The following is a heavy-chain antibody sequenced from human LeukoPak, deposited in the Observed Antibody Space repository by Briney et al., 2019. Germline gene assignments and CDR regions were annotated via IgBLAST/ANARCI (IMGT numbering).Heavy chain of an antibody. J-gene: IGHJ3*02. D-gene: IGHD3-22*01. Sequence: SETLSLTCAVSGGSISSSNWWSWVRQPPGKALEWIGNIFYSGSTYYSPSLKSRVTISLDTSRNQFSLKLNSVTAADTAVYYCAKSNGYGLIDIWGQGTMVTVSS. CDR3: AKSNGYGLIDI. V-gene: IGHV4-4*02. CDR1: GGSISSSNW. CDR2: IFYSGST.